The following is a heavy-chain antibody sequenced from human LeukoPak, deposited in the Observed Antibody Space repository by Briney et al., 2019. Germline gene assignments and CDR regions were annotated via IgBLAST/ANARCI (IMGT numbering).Heavy chain of an antibody. CDR3: ARESPYYYDSSGYGP. CDR2: ISAYNGNT. Sequence: GAPVKVSCKASGYTFTSYGISWVRQAPGQGLEWMGWISAYNGNTNYAQKLQGRVTMTTDASTSTAYMELRSLRSDDTAVYYCARESPYYYDSSGYGPWGQGTLVTVSS. D-gene: IGHD3-22*01. CDR1: GYTFTSYG. J-gene: IGHJ5*02. V-gene: IGHV1-18*01.